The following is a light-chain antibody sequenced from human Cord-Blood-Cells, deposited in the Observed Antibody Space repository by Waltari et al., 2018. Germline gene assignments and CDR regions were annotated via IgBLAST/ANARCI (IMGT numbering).Light chain of an antibody. CDR3: QAWDSSTAYV. Sequence: SYELTQPPSVSVSPGQTASITCPEAQLWENYACWSQQKPGQSPVLVIYQDSKRPSGIPERFSGSNSGNTATLTISGTQAMDEADYYCQAWDSSTAYVFGTGTKVTVL. J-gene: IGLJ1*01. CDR2: QDS. V-gene: IGLV3-1*01. CDR1: QLWENY.